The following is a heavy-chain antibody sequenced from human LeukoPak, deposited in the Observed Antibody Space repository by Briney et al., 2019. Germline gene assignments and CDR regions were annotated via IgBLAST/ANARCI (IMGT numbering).Heavy chain of an antibody. CDR3: ARRVSSYGLLEWFDP. D-gene: IGHD1-26*01. CDR1: GGSISGYY. V-gene: IGHV4-59*08. J-gene: IGHJ5*02. Sequence: PSETLSLTCTVSGGSISGYYWSWIRQPPGKGLEWIGYIYYSGSTNYNPSLKSRVTISVDTSKNQFSLKLSSVTAADTAVYYCARRVSSYGLLEWFDPWGQGTLVTVSS. CDR2: IYYSGST.